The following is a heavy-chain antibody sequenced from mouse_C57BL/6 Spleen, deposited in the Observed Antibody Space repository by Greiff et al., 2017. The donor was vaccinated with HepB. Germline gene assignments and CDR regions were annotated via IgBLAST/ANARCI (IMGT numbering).Heavy chain of an antibody. J-gene: IGHJ3*01. D-gene: IGHD2-4*01. V-gene: IGHV1-59*01. Sequence: QVQLQQPGAELVRPGPSVKLSCKASGYTFTSYWMHWVKQRPGQGLEWIGVIDPSDSYTNYNQKFKGKATLTVDTSSSTAYMQLSSLTSEDSAVYYCARGGDYLSFAYWGQGTLVTVSA. CDR3: ARGGDYLSFAY. CDR2: IDPSDSYT. CDR1: GYTFTSYW.